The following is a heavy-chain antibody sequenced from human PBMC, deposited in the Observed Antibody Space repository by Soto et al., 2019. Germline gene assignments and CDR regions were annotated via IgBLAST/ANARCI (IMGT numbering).Heavy chain of an antibody. Sequence: SETLSLTCTVSGGSISSYYWSWIRQPPGQGLEWIGYIYYSGSTNYNPSLKSRVTISVATSKNQFSLKLSSVTAADTAVYSCAILDFWSGYLDYWRQGTLVTVS. CDR1: GGSISSYY. J-gene: IGHJ4*02. V-gene: IGHV4-59*01. CDR3: AILDFWSGYLDY. D-gene: IGHD3-3*01. CDR2: IYYSGST.